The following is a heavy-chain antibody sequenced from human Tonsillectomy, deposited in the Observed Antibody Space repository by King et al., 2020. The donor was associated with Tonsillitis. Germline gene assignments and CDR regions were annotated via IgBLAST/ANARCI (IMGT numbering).Heavy chain of an antibody. J-gene: IGHJ5*02. V-gene: IGHV3-30*04. CDR2: ISYDGRNK. CDR1: GFTFSSYA. CDR3: ARGRGAAAGGFDP. D-gene: IGHD6-13*01. Sequence: VQLVESGGGVVQPGRSLRLSCAASGFTFSSYAMHWVRQAPGKGLEWVALISYDGRNKYYADFVKGRFTISRDNFKNTLYLQMNSLRPEATAVYYCARGRGAAAGGFDPWGQGTLVTVSS.